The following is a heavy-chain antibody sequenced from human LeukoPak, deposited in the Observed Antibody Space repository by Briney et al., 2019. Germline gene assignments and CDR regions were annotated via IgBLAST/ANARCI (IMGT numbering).Heavy chain of an antibody. Sequence: GGSLRLSCAASGFTFTRYGMNWVRQAPGKGLEWVSYISSSGGTIYYADSVKGRFTISTDTAKNSLYLQMNSVRAESTAVIFCARGATYYYDSSGYQGGDYWGQGTLVTVSS. CDR1: GFTFTRYG. J-gene: IGHJ4*02. CDR2: ISSSGGTI. D-gene: IGHD3-22*01. V-gene: IGHV3-48*03. CDR3: ARGATYYYDSSGYQGGDY.